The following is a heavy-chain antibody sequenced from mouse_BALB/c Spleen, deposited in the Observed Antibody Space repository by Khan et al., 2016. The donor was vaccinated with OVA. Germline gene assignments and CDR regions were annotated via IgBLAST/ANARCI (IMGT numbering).Heavy chain of an antibody. Sequence: VQLQQSGPGLVKPSQSLSLTCTVNGYSITSNYAWNWIRQFPGNKLEWIGYISYSGSTNYNPSLKSRLSITRDTSKNQFFLLLHSVTTEDSATYYCARGNYYGYALDYWGQGTSVTVSS. CDR3: ARGNYYGYALDY. J-gene: IGHJ4*01. CDR2: ISYSGST. CDR1: GYSITSNYA. V-gene: IGHV3-2*02. D-gene: IGHD1-1*01.